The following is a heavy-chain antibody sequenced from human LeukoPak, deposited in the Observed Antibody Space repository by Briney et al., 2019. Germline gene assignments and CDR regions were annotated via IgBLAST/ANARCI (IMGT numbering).Heavy chain of an antibody. V-gene: IGHV1-2*02. Sequence: ASVKVSCKASGYTFTSYDINWVRQATGQGLEWMGWINPNGGGTKYAQKFQGGVTMTRDTSISTAYMELSRLTSDDTAVYYCARERGYCGSTSCYSSDAFDMWGQGAMVTVSS. CDR1: GYTFTSYD. CDR2: INPNGGGT. J-gene: IGHJ3*02. D-gene: IGHD2-2*01. CDR3: ARERGYCGSTSCYSSDAFDM.